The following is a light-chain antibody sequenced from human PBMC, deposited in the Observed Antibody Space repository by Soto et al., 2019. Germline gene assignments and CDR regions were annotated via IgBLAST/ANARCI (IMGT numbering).Light chain of an antibody. CDR2: GAS. J-gene: IGKJ3*01. V-gene: IGKV3-20*01. CDR3: HQCGISPLT. Sequence: EIGLTQFPGTLSLSPGERATLSCRASQSLHSNFVVWDQQKPCQAPRLLFSGASRTATGIPDRFSGSGSGTDFTLTISRLDPEDFGIYDCHQCGISPLTCGAGTIVDVK. CDR1: QSLHSNF.